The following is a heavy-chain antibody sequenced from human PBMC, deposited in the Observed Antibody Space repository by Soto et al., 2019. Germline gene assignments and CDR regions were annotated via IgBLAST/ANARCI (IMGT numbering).Heavy chain of an antibody. CDR2: IYPRDSDT. J-gene: IGHJ3*02. D-gene: IGHD4-4*01. CDR3: ARDLDYSGKSEDFHM. CDR1: GYNFANYW. V-gene: IGHV5-51*01. Sequence: GESLKISCKGSGYNFANYWIGWVRQMPGKGLEWMGIIYPRDSDTRYSPSFQGQVTISADKSISTAYLQWSSLKASDTAMYYCARDLDYSGKSEDFHMWGQGTMVTVSS.